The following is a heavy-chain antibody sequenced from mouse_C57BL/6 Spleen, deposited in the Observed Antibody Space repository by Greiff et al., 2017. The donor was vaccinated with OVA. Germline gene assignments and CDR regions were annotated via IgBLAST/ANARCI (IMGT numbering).Heavy chain of an antibody. V-gene: IGHV1-69*01. Sequence: QVHVKQPGAELVMPGASVKLSCKASGYTFTSYWMHWVKQRPGQGLEWIGEIDPSDSYTNYNQKFKGKSTLTVDKSSSTAYMQLSSLTSEDSAVYYCARRAYYYGSHWYFDVWGTGTTVTVSS. CDR1: GYTFTSYW. CDR2: IDPSDSYT. D-gene: IGHD1-1*01. J-gene: IGHJ1*03. CDR3: ARRAYYYGSHWYFDV.